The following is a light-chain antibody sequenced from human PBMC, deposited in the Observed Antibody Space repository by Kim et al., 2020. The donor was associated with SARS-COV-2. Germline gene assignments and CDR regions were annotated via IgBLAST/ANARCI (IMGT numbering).Light chain of an antibody. CDR3: NSRDSSGDHVV. CDR2: GKY. Sequence: SSELTQDPAVSVALGQTVRLTCQGDSLRNYYATWYQQRPGQAHVLVLYGKYNRPSGIPDRFSGSASGNTASLTITGAQAEDEADYYCNSRDSSGDHVVFGGGTQLTVL. J-gene: IGLJ3*02. V-gene: IGLV3-19*01. CDR1: SLRNYY.